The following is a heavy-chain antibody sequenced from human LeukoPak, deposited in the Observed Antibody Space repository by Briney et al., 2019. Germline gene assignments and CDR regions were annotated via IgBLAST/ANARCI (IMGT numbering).Heavy chain of an antibody. D-gene: IGHD3-10*01. Sequence: SETLSLTCTVSGGSISSYYWSWIRQPAGKGLEWIGRIYSSGSTNYNPSLKSRVTISVDTSKNQFSLKPSSVTAADTAVYYCARGGSGSYYPHFDYWGQGTLVTVSS. CDR1: GGSISSYY. J-gene: IGHJ4*02. V-gene: IGHV4-4*07. CDR3: ARGGSGSYYPHFDY. CDR2: IYSSGST.